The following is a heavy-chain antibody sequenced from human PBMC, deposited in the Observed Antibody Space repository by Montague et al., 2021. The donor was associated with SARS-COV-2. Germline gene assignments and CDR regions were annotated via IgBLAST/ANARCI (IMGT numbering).Heavy chain of an antibody. CDR1: GGSLSGYY. J-gene: IGHJ6*02. CDR2: INHSANT. Sequence: SETLSLTCAVHGGSLSGYYWSWIRQPPEKGLEWIGEINHSANTKYNPSLKSPVTISIDTSKNQFSLKMTSVTVADTATYYCASGIYPSGSYYNRYYYGLNIWGPGTAVIVSS. V-gene: IGHV4-34*01. CDR3: ASGIYPSGSYYNRYYYGLNI. D-gene: IGHD3-10*01.